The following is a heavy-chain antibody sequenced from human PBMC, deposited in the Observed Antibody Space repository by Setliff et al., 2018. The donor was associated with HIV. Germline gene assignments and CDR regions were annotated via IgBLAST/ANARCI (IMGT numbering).Heavy chain of an antibody. V-gene: IGHV4-31*03. CDR2: IYYSGST. Sequence: PSETLSLTCTVSGDSINSGNYYWSWIRQHPGKGLEWIGYIYYSGSTYYSPSLKSRVTISEDTSKNQFSLKLNSVTAADTAVYYCARWAVTASDYWGQGTLVTVSS. J-gene: IGHJ4*02. D-gene: IGHD2-21*02. CDR3: ARWAVTASDY. CDR1: GDSINSGNYY.